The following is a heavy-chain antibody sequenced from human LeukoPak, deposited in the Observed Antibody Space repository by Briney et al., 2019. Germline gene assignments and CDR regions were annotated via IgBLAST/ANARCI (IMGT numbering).Heavy chain of an antibody. V-gene: IGHV3-23*01. J-gene: IGHJ4*02. CDR1: GFTFSSYA. CDR3: AKTRPLDSSSWSHGDY. D-gene: IGHD6-13*01. Sequence: GGSLRLSCAASGFTFSSYAMSWVRQAPGKGLEWVSAISGSGDSTYYGDPVKGRFTISRDNSKNTLYLQMNSLRAEDTAVYYCAKTRPLDSSSWSHGDYWGQGTLVTVSS. CDR2: ISGSGDST.